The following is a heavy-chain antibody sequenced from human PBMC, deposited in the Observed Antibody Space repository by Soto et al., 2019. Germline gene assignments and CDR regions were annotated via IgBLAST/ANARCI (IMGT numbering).Heavy chain of an antibody. CDR3: AKDLEGSGYSTYYFDY. Sequence: HPGGSLRLSCAASGFTFSSYAMSWVRQAPGKGLEWVSAISGSGGSTYYADSVKGRFTISRDNSKNTLYLQMNSLRAEDTAVYYCAKDLEGSGYSTYYFDYWGQGTLVTVSS. CDR2: ISGSGGST. D-gene: IGHD3-3*01. V-gene: IGHV3-23*01. J-gene: IGHJ4*02. CDR1: GFTFSSYA.